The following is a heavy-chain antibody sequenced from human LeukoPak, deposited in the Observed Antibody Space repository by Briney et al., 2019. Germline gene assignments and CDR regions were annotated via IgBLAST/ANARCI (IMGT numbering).Heavy chain of an antibody. J-gene: IGHJ4*02. CDR2: IWLDGNNE. CDR1: GFSFSASA. V-gene: IGHV3-30*02. Sequence: GGSLRLSCAASGFSFSASAFHWVRQAPGKGLEWVAFIWLDGNNEYADSVRGRFTISRDNSKNTLYLQINSLRPDDTVVYYCARDGGRWDLDFWGQGTLVTVSS. D-gene: IGHD2-15*01. CDR3: ARDGGRWDLDF.